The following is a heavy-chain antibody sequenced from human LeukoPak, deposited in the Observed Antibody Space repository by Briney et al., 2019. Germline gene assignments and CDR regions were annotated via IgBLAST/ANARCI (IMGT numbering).Heavy chain of an antibody. Sequence: ASVKASCKASGYPFTGYYMHCVRQAPGPGLECMGWINPNSAGTNYAKKPPGRVTMPSHKSIPTAYIQLSRPRSPVPSPQYCARAYDYGDPGIAFDIWGQGRMVTV. CDR1: GYPFTGYY. CDR2: INPNSAGT. D-gene: IGHD4-17*01. J-gene: IGHJ3*02. CDR3: ARAYDYGDPGIAFDI. V-gene: IGHV1-2*02.